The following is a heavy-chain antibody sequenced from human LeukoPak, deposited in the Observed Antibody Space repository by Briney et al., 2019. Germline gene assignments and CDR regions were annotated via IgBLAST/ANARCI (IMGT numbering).Heavy chain of an antibody. CDR3: AKDRTVGASYWYFDL. CDR2: ISSSGSGGNT. J-gene: IGHJ2*01. D-gene: IGHD1-26*01. V-gene: IGHV3-23*01. CDR1: GFTFSSYW. Sequence: GGSLRLSCAASGFTFSSYWMHWARQAPGKGLEWVSGISSSGSGGNTYYADSVKGRFTISRDSSKNTLFLHMNTLRAEDTAIYYCAKDRTVGASYWYFDLWGRGTLVTVSS.